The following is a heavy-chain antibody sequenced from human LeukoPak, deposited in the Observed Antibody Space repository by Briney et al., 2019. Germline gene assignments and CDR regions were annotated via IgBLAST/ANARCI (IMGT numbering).Heavy chain of an antibody. CDR3: ARHVGGLDY. Sequence: PGGSLRLSCAASGFNFDAYYMNWIRQTPGKGLEWIAYVSSSGNTKWYADSVKGRLAISRDDAKRSLYLEMNSLRVEDTGVYFCARHVGGLDYWGPGTKVIVSS. J-gene: IGHJ4*02. CDR2: VSSSGNTK. D-gene: IGHD1-26*01. CDR1: GFNFDAYY. V-gene: IGHV3-11*01.